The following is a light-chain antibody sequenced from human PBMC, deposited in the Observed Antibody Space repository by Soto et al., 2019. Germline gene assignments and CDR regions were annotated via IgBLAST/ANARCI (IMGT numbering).Light chain of an antibody. Sequence: QSALTQPPSASGSPGQSVTISCTGTSSDVGGYNYVSWYQQYPGKAPKLMISEVSKRPSGVPDRFSGSKSGNTASLTVSGLQAEDEADYYCSSYAGSNNLVFGGGTQLTVL. CDR3: SSYAGSNNLV. J-gene: IGLJ2*01. CDR1: SSDVGGYNY. V-gene: IGLV2-8*01. CDR2: EVS.